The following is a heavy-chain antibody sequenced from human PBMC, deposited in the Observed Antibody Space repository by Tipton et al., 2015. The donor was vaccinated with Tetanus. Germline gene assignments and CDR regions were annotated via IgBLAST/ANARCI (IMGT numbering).Heavy chain of an antibody. V-gene: IGHV3-23*01. CDR2: LSHDGGNI. D-gene: IGHD6-19*01. CDR3: VRDGGSSGWLAY. J-gene: IGHJ4*02. Sequence: SLRLSCAASEFTFSHFAMSWVRRAPGRGLEWVSSLSHDGGNIYYADFARGRFTISRDNSKNTLFLQMDDLRAEDTAVYYCVRDGGSSGWLAYWGQGTLVTVSS. CDR1: EFTFSHFA.